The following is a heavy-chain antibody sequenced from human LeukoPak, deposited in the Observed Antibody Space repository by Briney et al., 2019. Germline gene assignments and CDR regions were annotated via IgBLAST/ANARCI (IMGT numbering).Heavy chain of an antibody. CDR1: GYTFTSYG. CDR2: ISAYNGNT. CDR3: ASCSSTSCYDDGFQH. J-gene: IGHJ1*01. D-gene: IGHD2-2*01. Sequence: ASVKISCKASGYTFTSYGISWVRQAPGQGLEWMGWISAYNGNTNSAQKLQGRVTMTTDTSTSTAYMELRSLRSDDTAVYYCASCSSTSCYDDGFQHWGQGTLVTVSS. V-gene: IGHV1-18*01.